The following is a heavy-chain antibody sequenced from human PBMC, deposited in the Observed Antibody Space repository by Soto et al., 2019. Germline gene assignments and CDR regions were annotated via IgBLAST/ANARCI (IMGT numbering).Heavy chain of an antibody. CDR3: ARDIGDYDILTGYYMS. Sequence: GGSLRLSCAASGFTFSSYGMHWVRQAPGKGLEWVAVIWHDGSNKYYADYVKGRFTISRDNSKNTLYLQMNRLRAEDTAVFYCARDIGDYDILTGYYMSWGQGTLVTVSS. CDR1: GFTFSSYG. V-gene: IGHV3-33*01. D-gene: IGHD3-9*01. J-gene: IGHJ4*02. CDR2: IWHDGSNK.